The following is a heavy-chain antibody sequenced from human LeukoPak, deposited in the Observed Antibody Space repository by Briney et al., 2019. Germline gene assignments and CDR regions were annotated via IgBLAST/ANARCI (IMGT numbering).Heavy chain of an antibody. CDR3: ARGLRYFDWLFSLGYFDY. Sequence: GGSLRLSCAASGFTFSSYSMNWVRQAPGKGLEWVSSISSSSSYIYYADSVKGRFTISRDNAKNSLYLQMNSLRAEDTAVYYCARGLRYFDWLFSLGYFDYWGQGTLVTVSS. CDR1: GFTFSSYS. V-gene: IGHV3-21*04. CDR2: ISSSSSYI. D-gene: IGHD3-9*01. J-gene: IGHJ4*02.